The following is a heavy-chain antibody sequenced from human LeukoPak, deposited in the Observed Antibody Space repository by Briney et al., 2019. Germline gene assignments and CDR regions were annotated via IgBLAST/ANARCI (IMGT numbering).Heavy chain of an antibody. Sequence: SETLSLTCTVSGGSISSYYWSWIRQPPGKGLEWIGYISYSGSTNYNPSLKSRVTISVDTSKNQFSLRLSSVTAADTAVYYCARGFTLFDPWGQGTLVTVSS. CDR3: ARGFTLFDP. D-gene: IGHD2/OR15-2a*01. J-gene: IGHJ5*02. CDR2: ISYSGST. V-gene: IGHV4-59*01. CDR1: GGSISSYY.